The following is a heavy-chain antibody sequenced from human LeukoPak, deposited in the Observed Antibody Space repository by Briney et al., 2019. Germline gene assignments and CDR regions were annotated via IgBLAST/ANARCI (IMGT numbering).Heavy chain of an antibody. CDR2: VYYSGNT. J-gene: IGHJ4*02. V-gene: IGHV4-59*08. Sequence: PSETLSLTCTVSGGSISGYYWSWIRQPPGKRLEWIGYVYYSGNTDYNPSLKSRVSISLDTSKNQFSLKLSSVTAADTAVYYCARSLAYATGLYWGQGTLVTVSS. CDR1: GGSISGYY. D-gene: IGHD2-21*01. CDR3: ARSLAYATGLY.